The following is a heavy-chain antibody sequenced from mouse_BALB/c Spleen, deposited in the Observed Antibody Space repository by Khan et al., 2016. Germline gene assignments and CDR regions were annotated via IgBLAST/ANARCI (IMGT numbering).Heavy chain of an antibody. J-gene: IGHJ1*01. CDR2: IRNKANGYTT. CDR1: GFTFTDYY. CDR3: ARELYGYIDV. Sequence: EVELVESGGGLVQPGGSLRLSCATSGFTFTDYYMSWVRQPPGKALEWLGFIRNKANGYTTEYSASVKGRFTISRDNSQSILYLQMNTLRAEDSATYYCARELYGYIDVWGAGTTVTVSS. V-gene: IGHV7-3*02.